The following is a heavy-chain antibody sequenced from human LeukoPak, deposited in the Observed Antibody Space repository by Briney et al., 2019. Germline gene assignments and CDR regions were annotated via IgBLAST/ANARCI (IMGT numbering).Heavy chain of an antibody. J-gene: IGHJ4*02. CDR1: GFTFSSYA. D-gene: IGHD3-22*01. CDR3: AKELYYQDSSGSFDY. CDR2: ISGGVGST. V-gene: IGHV3-23*01. Sequence: GGSLRLSCAASGFTFSSYAMSWVRQAPGKGLEWVSAISGGVGSTYYADFVKGRLTISRDNSKNTLDLQMNSLRAEDMAVYYCAKELYYQDSSGSFDYWGQGTLVTVSS.